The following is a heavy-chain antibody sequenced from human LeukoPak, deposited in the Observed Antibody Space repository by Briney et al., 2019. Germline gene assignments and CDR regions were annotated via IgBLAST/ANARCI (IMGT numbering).Heavy chain of an antibody. V-gene: IGHV1-18*01. J-gene: IGHJ4*02. CDR3: ATVRAVAGTQDC. CDR1: GYTFTTHG. Sequence: ASVKVSCKASGYTFTTHGISWVRQAPGQGLEWMGWISTYKGDIKYSQKVQGRVTMTRDTSTSTAYTELRSLRSDDTGVYYCATVRAVAGTQDCWGQGTLVTVSS. D-gene: IGHD6-19*01. CDR2: ISTYKGDI.